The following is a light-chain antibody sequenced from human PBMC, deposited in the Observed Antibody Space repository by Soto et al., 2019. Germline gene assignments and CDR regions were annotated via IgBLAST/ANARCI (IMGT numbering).Light chain of an antibody. Sequence: EIVMTQSPATLSVSPGERATLSCRASRSVRSNLAWYQQKPGQAPRLVIYDSTLRANGVPDRFGGSRSGTEFTLTINSLEPEDFAVYYCQQRNVWPPITFGQGTRLEIK. V-gene: IGKV3D-15*01. CDR1: RSVRSN. CDR3: QQRNVWPPIT. J-gene: IGKJ5*01. CDR2: DST.